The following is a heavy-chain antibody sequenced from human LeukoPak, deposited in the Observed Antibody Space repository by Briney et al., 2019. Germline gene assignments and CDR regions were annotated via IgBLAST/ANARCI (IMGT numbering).Heavy chain of an antibody. CDR3: ARGGLWELPPDFDY. Sequence: PSETLSLTCTVSGYSISSGYYWGWIRQPPGKGPEWIGSIYHSGSTYYNPSLKSRVTISVDTSKNQFSLKLSSVTAADTAVYYCARGGLWELPPDFDYWGQGTLVTVSS. D-gene: IGHD1-26*01. V-gene: IGHV4-38-2*02. J-gene: IGHJ4*02. CDR1: GYSISSGYY. CDR2: IYHSGST.